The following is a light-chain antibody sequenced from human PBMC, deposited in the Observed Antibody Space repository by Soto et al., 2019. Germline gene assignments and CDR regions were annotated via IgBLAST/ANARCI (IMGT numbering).Light chain of an antibody. V-gene: IGKV3-20*01. CDR1: QSVGSSY. J-gene: IGKJ2*01. CDR3: QQYGSSYT. Sequence: EIVLTQSPGTLSFSPGERATLSCRASQSVGSSYLAWYQQKPGQAPRLLIYGASSRATGIPDRFSGSGSGTDFTLTISRLEPEDFAVYYCQQYGSSYTFGQGTKLEIK. CDR2: GAS.